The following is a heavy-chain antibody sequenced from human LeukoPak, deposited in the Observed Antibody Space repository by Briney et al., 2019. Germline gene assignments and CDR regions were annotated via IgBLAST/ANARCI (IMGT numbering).Heavy chain of an antibody. CDR1: GGSISSYY. CDR2: IYYSGST. CDR3: ARGGYCSSTSCLPDDAFDI. D-gene: IGHD2-2*01. Sequence: SETLSLTCTVSGGSISSYYWSWIRQPPGKGLEWIGYIYYSGSTYYNPSLKSRVTISVDTSKNQFSLKLSSVTAADTAVYYCARGGYCSSTSCLPDDAFDIWGQGTMVTVSS. V-gene: IGHV4-59*12. J-gene: IGHJ3*02.